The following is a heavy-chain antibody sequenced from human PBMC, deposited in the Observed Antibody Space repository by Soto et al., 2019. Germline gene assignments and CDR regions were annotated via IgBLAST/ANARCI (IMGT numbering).Heavy chain of an antibody. J-gene: IGHJ4*02. D-gene: IGHD5-18*01. CDR2: ISSSSSYI. V-gene: IGHV3-21*01. CDR3: ARDLAPNTAMVTYYFDY. CDR1: GFTFSSYS. Sequence: GGSLRLSCAASGFTFSSYSMNWVRQAPGKGLEWVSSISSSSSYIYYADSVKGRFTISRDNAKNSLYLQMNSLRAEDTAVYYCARDLAPNTAMVTYYFDYWGQGTLVTVSS.